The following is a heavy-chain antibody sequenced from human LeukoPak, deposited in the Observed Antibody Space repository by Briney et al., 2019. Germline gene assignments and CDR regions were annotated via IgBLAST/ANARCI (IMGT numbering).Heavy chain of an antibody. V-gene: IGHV1-69*04. CDR3: ASNFYIVATRSYYYYGMDV. Sequence: ASVKVSCKASGGTFSSYAISWVRQAPGQGLEWMGRIIPILGIANYAQKFQGRVTITADKSTSTAYMELSSLRSEDTAVYYCASNFYIVATRSYYYYGMDVWGQGTTVTVSS. J-gene: IGHJ6*02. CDR2: IIPILGIA. D-gene: IGHD5-12*01. CDR1: GGTFSSYA.